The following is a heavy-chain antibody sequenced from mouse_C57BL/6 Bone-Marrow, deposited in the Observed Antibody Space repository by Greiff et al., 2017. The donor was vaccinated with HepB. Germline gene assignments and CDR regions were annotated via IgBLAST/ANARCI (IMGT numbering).Heavy chain of an antibody. Sequence: VQLQQSGAELVRPGASVTLSCKASGYTFTDYEMHWVKQTPVHGLEWIGAIDPETGGTAYNQKFKGKAILNADKSSSTAYMELRSLTSEDSAVYYCTRHYFAYWGQGTLVTVSA. CDR2: IDPETGGT. D-gene: IGHD1-2*01. CDR1: GYTFTDYE. V-gene: IGHV1-15*01. J-gene: IGHJ3*01. CDR3: TRHYFAY.